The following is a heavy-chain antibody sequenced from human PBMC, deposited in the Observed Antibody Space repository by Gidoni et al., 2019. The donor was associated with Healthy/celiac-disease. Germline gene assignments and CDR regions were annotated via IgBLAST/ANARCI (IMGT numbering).Heavy chain of an antibody. D-gene: IGHD4-17*01. CDR1: VGSISSGGYY. V-gene: IGHV4-31*03. CDR2: LYYRGST. Sequence: QVQLQESGPGLVKPSQTLSLTCTVSVGSISSGGYYWSWIRQHPGKGLEWIGYLYYRGSTYYNPSLKSRVTISVDTSKNQFSLKLSSVTAADTAVYYCARATTTVTTNYYYYYMDVWGKGTTVTVSS. J-gene: IGHJ6*03. CDR3: ARATTTVTTNYYYYYMDV.